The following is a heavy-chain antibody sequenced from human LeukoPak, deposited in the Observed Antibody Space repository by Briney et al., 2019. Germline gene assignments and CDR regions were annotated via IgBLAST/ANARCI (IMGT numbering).Heavy chain of an antibody. J-gene: IGHJ4*02. D-gene: IGHD1-7*01. CDR3: ARERYLISGVNYLDY. V-gene: IGHV4-61*02. CDR1: GGSISSGSYY. Sequence: SQTLSLTCTVSGGSISSGSYYWSWIRQPAGKGLEWIGRIYTSGSTNYNPSLKSRVTISVDTSKNQFSLKLSSVTAADTAVYYCARERYLISGVNYLDYWGQGTLVTVSS. CDR2: IYTSGST.